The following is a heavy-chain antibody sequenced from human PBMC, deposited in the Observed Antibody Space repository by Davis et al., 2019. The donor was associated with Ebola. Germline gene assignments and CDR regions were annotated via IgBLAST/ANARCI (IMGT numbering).Heavy chain of an antibody. D-gene: IGHD2-8*02. CDR2: IYYSGST. CDR1: GGSISNYY. CDR3: ARGQIVLVVYAKASGTRWFDP. J-gene: IGHJ5*02. Sequence: SETLSLTCTVSGGSISNYYWSWIRQPPGKGLEWIGYIYYSGSTNYNPSLKSRVTISVDTSKNQFSLKLSSVTAADTAVYYCARGQIVLVVYAKASGTRWFDPWGQGTLVTVSS. V-gene: IGHV4-59*12.